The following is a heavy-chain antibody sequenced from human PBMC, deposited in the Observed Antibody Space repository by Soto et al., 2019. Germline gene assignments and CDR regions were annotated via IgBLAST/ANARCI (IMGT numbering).Heavy chain of an antibody. J-gene: IGHJ4*02. CDR1: GFTFSSYG. CDR3: AKELPTPSYPDIYFDY. V-gene: IGHV3-30*18. Sequence: GGSLRLSCAASGFTFSSYGMHWVRQAPGKGLEWVAVISYDGSNKYYADSVKGRFTISRDNSKNTLYLQMNSLRAEDTAVYYWAKELPTPSYPDIYFDYWGQGTLVTVSS. D-gene: IGHD1-26*01. CDR2: ISYDGSNK.